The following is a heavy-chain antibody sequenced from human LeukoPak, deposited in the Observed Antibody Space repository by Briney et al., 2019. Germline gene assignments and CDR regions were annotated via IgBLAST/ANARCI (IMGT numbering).Heavy chain of an antibody. CDR1: RFTFSSYG. CDR2: IWYDGSKK. CDR3: ARDDGYYGMDV. Sequence: PGGSLRLSCAASRFTFSSYGMHWVRQAPGKGLEGVAVIWYDGSKKYYADSVKGRFTISRDNSKNTLYLQMNSLSAEDTAVYFCARDDGYYGMDVWGQGTTVTVSS. J-gene: IGHJ6*02. V-gene: IGHV3-33*01.